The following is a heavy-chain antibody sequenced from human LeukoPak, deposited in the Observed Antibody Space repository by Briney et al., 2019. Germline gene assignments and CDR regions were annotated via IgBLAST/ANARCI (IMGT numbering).Heavy chain of an antibody. V-gene: IGHV4-59*01. J-gene: IGHJ6*03. D-gene: IGHD3-10*01. Sequence: SETLSLTCTVSGDSIRSYYWSWIRQPPGKGLEWIGDIYHSGSTNYNPSLKSRVTISVDTSKNQFSLKLSSVTAADTAVYYCARADRGYYYYYMDVWGKGTTVTVPS. CDR2: IYHSGST. CDR1: GDSIRSYY. CDR3: ARADRGYYYYYMDV.